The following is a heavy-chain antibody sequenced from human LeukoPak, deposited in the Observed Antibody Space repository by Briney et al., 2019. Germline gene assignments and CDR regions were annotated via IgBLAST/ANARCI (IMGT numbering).Heavy chain of an antibody. Sequence: GGSLRLSCAASGFTFKSYWMDWVRQAPGKGLVWVSRINPDGSKPEYADSVQGRFTISRDNAKNTLYLQMNSLRAEDTAVYYCAKIAGAYCSGGSCEVDYWGQGTRVTVSS. D-gene: IGHD2-15*01. CDR2: INPDGSKP. CDR3: AKIAGAYCSGGSCEVDY. CDR1: GFTFKSYW. J-gene: IGHJ4*02. V-gene: IGHV3-74*03.